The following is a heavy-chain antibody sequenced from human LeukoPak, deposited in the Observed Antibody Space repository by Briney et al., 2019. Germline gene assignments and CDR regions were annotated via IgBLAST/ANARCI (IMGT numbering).Heavy chain of an antibody. V-gene: IGHV1-2*02. CDR2: INPNSGGT. D-gene: IGHD2-15*01. CDR3: ATDFPLLRTSIYYYYGMDV. CDR1: GYTFTGYY. J-gene: IGHJ6*02. Sequence: ASVKVSCKASGYTFTGYYMHWVREAPGQGLEWMGWINPNSGGTNYAQKFQGRVTMTRDTSISTAYMEVGRLRSDDTAVYYCATDFPLLRTSIYYYYGMDVWGQGTTVTVSS.